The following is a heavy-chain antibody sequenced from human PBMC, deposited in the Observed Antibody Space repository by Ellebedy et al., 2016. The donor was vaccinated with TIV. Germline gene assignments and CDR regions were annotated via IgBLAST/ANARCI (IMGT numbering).Heavy chain of an antibody. CDR2: IYSGGST. CDR1: GFTVSSNY. J-gene: IGHJ4*02. CDR3: ARDTLTTRPFDY. D-gene: IGHD4-11*01. V-gene: IGHV3-66*01. Sequence: GGSLRLXXAASGFTVSSNYMSWVRQAPGKGLEWVSVIYSGGSTYYADSVKGRFTISRDNSKNTLYLQMNSLRAEDTAVYYCARDTLTTRPFDYWGQGTLVTVSS.